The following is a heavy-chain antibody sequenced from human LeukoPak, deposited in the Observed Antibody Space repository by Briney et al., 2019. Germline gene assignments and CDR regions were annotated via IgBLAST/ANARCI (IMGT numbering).Heavy chain of an antibody. D-gene: IGHD5-24*01. CDR1: GDSISSSSHH. J-gene: IGHJ4*02. V-gene: IGHV4-39*01. CDR3: ARHDGRGGATMGTFDS. Sequence: SETLSLTCAVSGDSISSSSHHWGWIRQSPGKGLEWIGSIYYGRTTYYNPSLNSRVTISVLTSKNQFSLQLNSVTAADTAVYYCARHDGRGGATMGTFDSWGQGPLVAVSS. CDR2: IYYGRTT.